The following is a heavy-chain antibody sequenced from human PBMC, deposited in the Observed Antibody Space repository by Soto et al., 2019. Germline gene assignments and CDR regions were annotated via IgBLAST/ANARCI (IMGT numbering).Heavy chain of an antibody. D-gene: IGHD6-19*01. CDR1: GGSISSYY. Sequence: PSETLSLTCTVSGGSISSYYWSWIRQPPGKGLEWIGYIYYSGSTNYNPSLKSRVTISVDTSKNQFSLKLSSVTAADTAVYYCARRVYSSGWFFDYWGQGTLVTVSS. CDR2: IYYSGST. V-gene: IGHV4-59*01. J-gene: IGHJ4*02. CDR3: ARRVYSSGWFFDY.